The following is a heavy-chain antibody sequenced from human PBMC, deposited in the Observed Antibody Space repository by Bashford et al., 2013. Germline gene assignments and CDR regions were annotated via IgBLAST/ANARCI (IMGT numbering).Heavy chain of an antibody. Sequence: ASVKVSCKASGGTFSSYAISWVRQAPGQGLEWMGWINAGNGKTEYSQKFQGRVTITRYTSATTAYMELSSLRYEDTAVYYCARSRNCSGGSCYSRVGGSVWFDPWGQGNPGHRLL. CDR2: INAGNGKT. J-gene: IGHJ5*02. CDR1: GGTFSSYA. CDR3: ARSRNCSGGSCYSRVGGSVWFDP. D-gene: IGHD2-15*01. V-gene: IGHV1-3*01.